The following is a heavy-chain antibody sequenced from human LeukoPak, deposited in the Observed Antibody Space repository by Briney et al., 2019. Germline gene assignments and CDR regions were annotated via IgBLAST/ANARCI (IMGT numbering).Heavy chain of an antibody. CDR2: IRYDGSNK. V-gene: IGHV3-30*02. CDR3: AKCSKRPFWSGYYGYYFDY. CDR1: GFTFSSYG. J-gene: IGHJ4*02. D-gene: IGHD3-3*01. Sequence: GGSLRLSCAASGFTFSSYGMHWVRQAPGKGLEWVAFIRYDGSNKYYADSVKGRFTISRDNSKNTLYLQMNSLRAEDTAVYYCAKCSKRPFWSGYYGYYFDYWGQGTPVTVSS.